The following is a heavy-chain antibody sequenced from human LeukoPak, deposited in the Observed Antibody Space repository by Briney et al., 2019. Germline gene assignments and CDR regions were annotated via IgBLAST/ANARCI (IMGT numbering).Heavy chain of an antibody. CDR2: ITGTGDST. J-gene: IGHJ4*02. CDR1: GFTFRNHG. Sequence: GRSLRLFCASSGFTFRNHGKSWVRQPPGKGLEWVSGITGTGDSTFYADPVKGRFTISRDNSRNTLYLHMNSLRVDDTAVYYCASLYNDYGDYWGQGALVTVSS. D-gene: IGHD5-24*01. CDR3: ASLYNDYGDY. V-gene: IGHV3-23*01.